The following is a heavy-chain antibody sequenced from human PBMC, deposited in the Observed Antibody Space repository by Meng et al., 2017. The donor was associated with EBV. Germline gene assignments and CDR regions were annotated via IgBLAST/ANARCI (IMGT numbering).Heavy chain of an antibody. CDR3: AGAGFRGNYKSIDH. J-gene: IGHJ4*02. CDR1: GFWLLSCG. Sequence: QSGDTGEIHGATDRVLRRTLGFWLLSCGMHWGRKAPEQRLEWMGWFNADNYNPEYSQKFQGRVTITRDTAASTAYLELSNLISEDTAVYYCAGAGFRGNYKSIDHWGQGTLVTVSS. CDR2: FNADNYNP. V-gene: IGHV1-3*01. D-gene: IGHD1-26*01.